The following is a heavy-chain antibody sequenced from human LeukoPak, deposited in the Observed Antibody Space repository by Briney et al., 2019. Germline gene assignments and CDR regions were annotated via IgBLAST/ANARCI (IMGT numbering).Heavy chain of an antibody. CDR1: GGSFRGYY. D-gene: IGHD5-18*01. V-gene: IGHV4-34*01. J-gene: IGHJ4*02. Sequence: SETLSLPCTVYGGSFRGYYWSWIRQPTGKGLEWIGEINHSGSTNYILSLKSRVTISVDTSKSQFSLKLSSVTAADTAVYYCASHTAFDDWGQGTLVTVSS. CDR3: ASHTAFDD. CDR2: INHSGST.